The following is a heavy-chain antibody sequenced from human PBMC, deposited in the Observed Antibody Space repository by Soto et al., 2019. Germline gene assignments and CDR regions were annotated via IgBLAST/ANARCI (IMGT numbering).Heavy chain of an antibody. D-gene: IGHD5-18*01. CDR1: GFTFSTYG. V-gene: IGHV3-33*01. CDR2: IWYDGSNK. CDR3: GRDGALGDTAVVDS. Sequence: QVQLVESGGGVVQPGKSLRLSCAASGFTFSTYGMHWVRQAPGKGLEWVAVIWYDGSNKYHGDSLKGRFTISRDNSKKTLYLQMNTLRAEDTAVYYCGRDGALGDTAVVDSWGQGTLVIVPS. J-gene: IGHJ4*02.